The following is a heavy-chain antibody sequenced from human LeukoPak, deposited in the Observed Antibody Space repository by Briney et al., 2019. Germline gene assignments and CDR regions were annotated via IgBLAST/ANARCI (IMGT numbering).Heavy chain of an antibody. J-gene: IGHJ5*02. V-gene: IGHV4-59*01. CDR3: ARGSSLLWFGDPNWFDP. D-gene: IGHD3-10*01. CDR1: GGSISSYY. Sequence: SETLSLTCTVSGGSISSYYWSWIRQPPGKGLEWIGYIYYSGSTNHNPSLKSRVTISVDTSKNQFSLKLSSVTAADTAVYYCARGSSLLWFGDPNWFDPWGRGTLVTVSS. CDR2: IYYSGST.